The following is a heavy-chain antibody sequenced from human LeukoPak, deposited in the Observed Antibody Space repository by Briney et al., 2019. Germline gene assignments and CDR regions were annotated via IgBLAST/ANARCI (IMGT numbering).Heavy chain of an antibody. D-gene: IGHD1-26*01. J-gene: IGHJ4*02. CDR2: ISYDGSNK. CDR1: GFTFSSYG. Sequence: GGSLRLSCAASGFTFSSYGMHWVRQAPGKGLEWVAVISYDGSNKYYADSVKGRFTISRDNSKNTLFLQMNSLRTEDTAVYYCAKAYSWNYPFDSWGQGTLVTISS. CDR3: AKAYSWNYPFDS. V-gene: IGHV3-30*18.